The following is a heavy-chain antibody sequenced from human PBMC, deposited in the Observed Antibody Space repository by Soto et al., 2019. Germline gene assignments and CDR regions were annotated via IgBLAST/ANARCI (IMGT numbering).Heavy chain of an antibody. CDR3: ALVLRYFDWLSQGPMDV. Sequence: ASVKVSCKASGYTFTSYAMHWVRQAPGQRLEWKGWVNAGNGNTKYSQKIQGRVTITRDTSASTAYMELSSLRSEDTAVYYCALVLRYFDWLSQGPMDVWGQGTTVTVSS. CDR2: VNAGNGNT. J-gene: IGHJ6*02. D-gene: IGHD3-9*01. CDR1: GYTFTSYA. V-gene: IGHV1-3*01.